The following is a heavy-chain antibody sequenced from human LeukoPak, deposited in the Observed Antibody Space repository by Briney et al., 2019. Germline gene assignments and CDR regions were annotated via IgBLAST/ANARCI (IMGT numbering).Heavy chain of an antibody. CDR2: IWYDGSNK. J-gene: IGHJ4*02. Sequence: GGSLRLSCVASGFTFTTYGMHWVRQAPGKGLEWVAVIWYDGSNKYYADSVKGRFTISRDNSKNTLYLQMHSLRAEDTAVYYCARARTRNYYDSSGQFDYWGQGTLVTVSS. V-gene: IGHV3-33*01. CDR3: ARARTRNYYDSSGQFDY. CDR1: GFTFTTYG. D-gene: IGHD3-22*01.